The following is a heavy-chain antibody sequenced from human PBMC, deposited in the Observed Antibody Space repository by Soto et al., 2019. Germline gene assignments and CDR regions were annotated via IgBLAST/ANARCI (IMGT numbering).Heavy chain of an antibody. CDR2: IKEDGSEK. J-gene: IGHJ4*02. CDR1: GFTFSSYW. Sequence: PGGSLRLSCAASGFTFSSYWMSWVRQAPGKGLEWVATIKEDGSEKHYVDSVKGRFTISRDNAKNSLFLQMNSLRAEDTAVYYCEKRRSAGEPDYWGQGTLVPVSS. V-gene: IGHV3-7*01. CDR3: EKRRSAGEPDY.